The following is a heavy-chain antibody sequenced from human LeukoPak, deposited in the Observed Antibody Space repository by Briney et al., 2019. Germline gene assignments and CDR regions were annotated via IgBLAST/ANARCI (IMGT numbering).Heavy chain of an antibody. CDR2: IISHGGST. J-gene: IGHJ6*03. V-gene: IGHV3-64*02. CDR1: GFTFSGYT. CDR3: ARITMGATSANFYYYFLDA. Sequence: GGSLRLSCAASGFTFSGYTLHWVRQAPGKGLEYVSAIISHGGSTHYADSVKGRFTVSRDNSKNTLYLQMDSLRAEDMAVYYCARITMGATSANFYYYFLDAWGKGATVTVSS. D-gene: IGHD3-3*01.